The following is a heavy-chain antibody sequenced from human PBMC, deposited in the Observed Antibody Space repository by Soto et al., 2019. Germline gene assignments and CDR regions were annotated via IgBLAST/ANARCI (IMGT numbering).Heavy chain of an antibody. J-gene: IGHJ6*02. CDR3: ERDAGGNSPPGGNGVDV. CDR1: GFTFSGYS. V-gene: IGHV3-21*01. CDR2: ISSTSTDI. Sequence: PRLSCAASGFTFSGYSMNCVRQAPGKGLEGVSSISSTSTDIYYADSVKGRFTISRDNAKKSLYLQMNSLRAEDTDVYSCERDAGGNSPPGGNGVDVWGQGTTVTVSS. D-gene: IGHD1-26*01.